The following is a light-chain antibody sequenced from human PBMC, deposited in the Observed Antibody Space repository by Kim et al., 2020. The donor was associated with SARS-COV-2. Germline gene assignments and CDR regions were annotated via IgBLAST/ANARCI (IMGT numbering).Light chain of an antibody. CDR2: AAS. V-gene: IGKV1-39*01. CDR1: QSISSH. Sequence: VSVGDRVTITCRTTQSISSHLNWYQQKPGRAPKRLISAASTLQGGVPSRFSGSGSETDFTLTISSLQPEDFATYFCQQSYITPFTFGPGTKVDIK. CDR3: QQSYITPFT. J-gene: IGKJ3*01.